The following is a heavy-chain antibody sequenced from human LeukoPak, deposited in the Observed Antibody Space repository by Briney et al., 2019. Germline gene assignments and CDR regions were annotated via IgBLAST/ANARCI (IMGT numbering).Heavy chain of an antibody. CDR3: ALTCSSTSCYPAAFDP. V-gene: IGHV1-2*02. D-gene: IGHD2-2*01. Sequence: ASVKVSCKASGYTFTGYYMHWVRQAPGQGLEWMGWINPNSGGTNYAQKFQGRVTMTMDTSISTAYMELSRLRSDDTAVYYCALTCSSTSCYPAAFDPWGQGTLVPVSS. CDR2: INPNSGGT. CDR1: GYTFTGYY. J-gene: IGHJ5*02.